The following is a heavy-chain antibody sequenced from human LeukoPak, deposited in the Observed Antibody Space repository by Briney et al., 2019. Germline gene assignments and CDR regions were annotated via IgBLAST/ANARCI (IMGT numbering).Heavy chain of an antibody. D-gene: IGHD2-8*01. J-gene: IGHJ4*02. V-gene: IGHV4-34*01. CDR1: GGSFSGYY. CDR2: INHSGSP. CDR3: ARGHCTNGVCYPIPFDY. Sequence: PSETLSLTCAVYGGSFSGYYWSWIRQPPGKGLEWIGEINHSGSPNYNPSLKSRVTISVDTSKNQFSLKLSSVTAADTAVYYCARGHCTNGVCYPIPFDYWGQGTLVTVSS.